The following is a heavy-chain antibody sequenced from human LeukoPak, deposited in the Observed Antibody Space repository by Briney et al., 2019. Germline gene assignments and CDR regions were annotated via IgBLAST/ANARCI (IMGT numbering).Heavy chain of an antibody. CDR3: AKVDGSGSAPLI. V-gene: IGHV3-23*01. CDR2: ISGSGGST. J-gene: IGHJ4*02. CDR1: GFTFSNSA. D-gene: IGHD3-10*01. Sequence: GGSLRLSCAASGFTFSNSALSWVRQALGKGLEWVSDISGSGGSTYYADSVKGRFTISRDNSKNTLYLQMNSLRAEDTAVYYCAKVDGSGSAPLIWGQGTLVTVSS.